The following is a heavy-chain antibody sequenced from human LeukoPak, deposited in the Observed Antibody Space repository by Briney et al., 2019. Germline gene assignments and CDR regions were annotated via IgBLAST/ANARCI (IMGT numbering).Heavy chain of an antibody. V-gene: IGHV1-46*01. J-gene: IGHJ4*02. CDR2: INPTGGST. CDR3: ARELGGGYFDY. D-gene: IGHD3-16*01. CDR1: GYTFTSYY. Sequence: GASVKVSCKASGYTFTSYYIHWVRQAPGQGLEWMGLINPTGGSTSYAQKFQGRVTLTRDTSTSTVYMELSSLRSEDTAVYYCARELGGGYFDYRGQGTLVTVSS.